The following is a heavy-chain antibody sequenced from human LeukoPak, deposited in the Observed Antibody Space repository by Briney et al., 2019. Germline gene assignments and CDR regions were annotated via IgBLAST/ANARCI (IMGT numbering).Heavy chain of an antibody. CDR3: ARGGGGAKASYFDY. CDR1: GESFSGNF. J-gene: IGHJ4*02. D-gene: IGHD1-26*01. Sequence: SETLSLTCAVSGESFSGNFWTWIRQSPGNGLEWIGEIDNNGITNYNPSLKSRVTMSVDTTRKRFSLRLTSESAADTGVYYCARGGGGAKASYFDYWGQGSLVTVSS. CDR2: IDNNGIT. V-gene: IGHV4-34*01.